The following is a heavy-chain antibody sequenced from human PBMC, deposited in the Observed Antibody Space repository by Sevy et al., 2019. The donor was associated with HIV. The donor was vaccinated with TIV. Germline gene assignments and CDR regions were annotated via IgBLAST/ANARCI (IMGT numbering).Heavy chain of an antibody. J-gene: IGHJ4*02. CDR3: AREGCTKPHDY. V-gene: IGHV3-23*01. D-gene: IGHD2-8*01. CDR2: FSFGCGKI. Sequence: GGSLRLSCAASGFTFSKYSMSWIRQTPGKGLERVSTFSFGCGKINYADSVKGRFTISRDDSRNTFYLQMNSLRAEDTAIHYCAREGCTKPHDYWGQGTVVNVSS. CDR1: GFTFSKYS.